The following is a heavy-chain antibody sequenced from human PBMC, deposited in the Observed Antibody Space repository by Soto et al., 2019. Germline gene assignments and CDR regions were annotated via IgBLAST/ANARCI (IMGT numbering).Heavy chain of an antibody. J-gene: IGHJ6*02. D-gene: IGHD3-16*01. CDR2: ISFDISKK. V-gene: IGHV3-30*18. CDR1: GFTFSNYG. CDR3: AKDGGPDPYFFYGSDV. Sequence: GGSLRLSCAASGFTFSNYGMHWVRQAPGKGLEWMSVISFDISKKYYADSVQGRFTISRDNSKNTLYLEMNNLRHEDTAVYYCAKDGGPDPYFFYGSDVWGRGATVTVSS.